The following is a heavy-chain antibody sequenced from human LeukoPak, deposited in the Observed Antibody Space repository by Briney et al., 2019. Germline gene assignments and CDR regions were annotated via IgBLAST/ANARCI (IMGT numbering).Heavy chain of an antibody. CDR2: IYYSGST. J-gene: IGHJ4*02. CDR3: ARLCRGSGWYYFDY. D-gene: IGHD6-19*01. Sequence: KPSETLSLTCTFSGGSISSSCYYWGWIRQPPGKVLEWIGSIYYSGSTYYNPSLKSRVTISVDTSKNQFSLKLSSVTVADTAVYYCARLCRGSGWYYFDYWGQGTLVTVSS. V-gene: IGHV4-39*01. CDR1: GGSISSSCYY.